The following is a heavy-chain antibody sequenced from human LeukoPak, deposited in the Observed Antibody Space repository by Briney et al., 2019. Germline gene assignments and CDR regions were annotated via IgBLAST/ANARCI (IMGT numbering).Heavy chain of an antibody. J-gene: IGHJ4*02. CDR2: ISAYNGNT. V-gene: IGHV1-18*04. CDR1: GYTFTGYY. Sequence: GASVKVSCKASGYTFTGYYMHWVRQAPGQGLEWMGWISAYNGNTNYAQKLQGRVTMTTDTSTSTAYMELRSLRSDDTAVYYCAREEVDAAGTDYWGQGTLVTVSS. CDR3: AREEVDAAGTDY. D-gene: IGHD6-13*01.